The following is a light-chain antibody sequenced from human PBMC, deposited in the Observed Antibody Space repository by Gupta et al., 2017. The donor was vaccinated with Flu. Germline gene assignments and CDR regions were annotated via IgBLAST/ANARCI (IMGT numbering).Light chain of an antibody. CDR1: ALPKKY. Sequence: GQTARITCSGDALPKKYAYWYQQKAVQAPVLIIYEDRKRPSGIPERFSGSSSGTMATLTISGAQVEDEADYYCYSTDTSGNHRVFGGGTNLTVL. CDR3: YSTDTSGNHRV. J-gene: IGLJ3*02. CDR2: EDR. V-gene: IGLV3-10*01.